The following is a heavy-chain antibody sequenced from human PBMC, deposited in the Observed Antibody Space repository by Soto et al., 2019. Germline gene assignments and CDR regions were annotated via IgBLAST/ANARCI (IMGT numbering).Heavy chain of an antibody. CDR1: GGSFSGYY. CDR3: ARTSSSSYYYYGMDV. D-gene: IGHD6-6*01. V-gene: IGHV4-34*01. Sequence: QVQLQQWGAGLLKPSETLSLTCAVYGGSFSGYYWSWIRQPPGKGLEWIGEINHSGSINYNPSLKSRVTISVDTSKNQFSLKLSSVTAADTAVYYCARTSSSSYYYYGMDVWGQGTTVTVSS. J-gene: IGHJ6*02. CDR2: INHSGSI.